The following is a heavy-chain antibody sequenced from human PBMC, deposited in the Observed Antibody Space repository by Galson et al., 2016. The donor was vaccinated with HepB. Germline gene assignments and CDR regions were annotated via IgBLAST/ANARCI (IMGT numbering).Heavy chain of an antibody. Sequence: SLRLSCAASGFTFSGSDMHWVRQAPGKGLEWVAVISHDGRNQYYADSVKGRFTISRDNSKNTLYLQMDSLRVEDTAVYYCARIGHGYSYGIGFDYWGQGTLVAVSS. CDR3: ARIGHGYSYGIGFDY. V-gene: IGHV3-30*03. CDR1: GFTFSGSD. CDR2: ISHDGRNQ. D-gene: IGHD5-18*01. J-gene: IGHJ4*02.